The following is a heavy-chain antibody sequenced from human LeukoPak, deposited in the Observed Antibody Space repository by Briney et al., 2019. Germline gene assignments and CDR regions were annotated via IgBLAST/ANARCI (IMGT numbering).Heavy chain of an antibody. CDR1: GFTFSSYG. Sequence: GGSLRLSCAASGFTFSSYGMHWVRQAPGKGLEWVAVISYDGSNKYNADSVKGRFTISRDNSKNTLYLQMNSLRAEDTAVYYCAKDEGYSSGWYDYWGQGTLVSVSS. D-gene: IGHD6-19*01. CDR3: AKDEGYSSGWYDY. V-gene: IGHV3-30*18. J-gene: IGHJ4*02. CDR2: ISYDGSNK.